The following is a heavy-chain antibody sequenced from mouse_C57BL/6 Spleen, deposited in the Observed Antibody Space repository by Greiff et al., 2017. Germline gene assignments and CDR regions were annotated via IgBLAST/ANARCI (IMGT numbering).Heavy chain of an antibody. J-gene: IGHJ2*01. CDR1: GYTFTSYW. Sequence: QVQLQQPGAELVKPGASVKMSCKASGYTFTSYWITWVKQRPGQGLEWIGDIYPGSGSTNYNEKFKSKATLTGDTSSSTAYMQLSSLTSEDSAVYYCARGGYDGYYPYYFDYWGQGTTLTVSS. CDR3: ARGGYDGYYPYYFDY. CDR2: IYPGSGST. D-gene: IGHD2-3*01. V-gene: IGHV1-55*01.